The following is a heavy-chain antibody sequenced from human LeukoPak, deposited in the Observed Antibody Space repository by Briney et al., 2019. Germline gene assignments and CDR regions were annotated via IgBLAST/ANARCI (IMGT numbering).Heavy chain of an antibody. Sequence: ASVKVSCKASGYTFTSYDIYWVRQATGQGLEWMGWMNPNSGNTGYAQKFQGRVTMTRNTSISTAYMELSSLRSEDTAVYYCARAVLRSFDWFTPDGKSFPFDPWGQGTLVTVSS. D-gene: IGHD3-9*01. CDR3: ARAVLRSFDWFTPDGKSFPFDP. CDR2: MNPNSGNT. V-gene: IGHV1-8*01. CDR1: GYTFTSYD. J-gene: IGHJ5*02.